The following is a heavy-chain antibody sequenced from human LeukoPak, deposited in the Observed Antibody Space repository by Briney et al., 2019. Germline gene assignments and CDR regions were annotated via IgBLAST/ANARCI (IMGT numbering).Heavy chain of an antibody. J-gene: IGHJ4*02. D-gene: IGHD1-1*01. Sequence: PGGSLRLSCAASGFTFSTYWMTWVRQAPGKGLEWVANMKHDGSEKYYADAVKGRFTISRDNAKNSLYLQMNSLRAEDTAVYYCAKEYIWGTFDDWGQGTLVTVSS. CDR3: AKEYIWGTFDD. V-gene: IGHV3-7*01. CDR2: MKHDGSEK. CDR1: GFTFSTYW.